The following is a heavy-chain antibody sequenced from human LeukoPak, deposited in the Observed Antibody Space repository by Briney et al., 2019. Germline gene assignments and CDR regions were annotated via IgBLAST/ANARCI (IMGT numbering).Heavy chain of an antibody. Sequence: SETLSLTCAVSGGSFSGYYWSWIRQPPGKGLEWIGEINHSGSTNYNPSLKSRVTISVDTSKNQFSLKLSSVTAADTAVYYCARECREQQPQNSYYYYYMDVWGKGTTVTVSS. D-gene: IGHD6-13*01. V-gene: IGHV4-34*01. J-gene: IGHJ6*03. CDR1: GGSFSGYY. CDR3: ARECREQQPQNSYYYYYMDV. CDR2: INHSGST.